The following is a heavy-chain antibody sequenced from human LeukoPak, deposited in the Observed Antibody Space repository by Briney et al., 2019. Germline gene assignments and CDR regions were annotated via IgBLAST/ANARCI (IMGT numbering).Heavy chain of an antibody. J-gene: IGHJ6*03. CDR1: GFTFSDYY. V-gene: IGHV3-11*01. CDR2: ISSSGSTI. D-gene: IGHD3-3*01. CDR3: ARNDFWSGYYVYYYYYYMDV. Sequence: GGSLRLSCAASGFTFSDYYMSWIRQAPGKGLEWVSYISSSGSTIYYADSVKGRFTISRDNAKNSLYLQMNSLRAEDTAVYYCARNDFWSGYYVYYYYYYMDVWGKGTTVTVSS.